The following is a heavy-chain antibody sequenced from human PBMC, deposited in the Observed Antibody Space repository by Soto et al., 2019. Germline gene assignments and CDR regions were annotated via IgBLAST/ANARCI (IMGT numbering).Heavy chain of an antibody. V-gene: IGHV4-31*03. CDR2: IYYSGST. D-gene: IGHD3-3*01. CDR1: GGSISSGGYY. Sequence: SETLSLTCTVSGGSISSGGYYWSWIRQHPGKGLEWIGYIYYSGSTYYNPSLKSRVTISVDTSKNQFSLKLSSVTAADTAVYYCARMQVRYYDFWSGYYGYYYYGMDVWGQGTTVTV. CDR3: ARMQVRYYDFWSGYYGYYYYGMDV. J-gene: IGHJ6*02.